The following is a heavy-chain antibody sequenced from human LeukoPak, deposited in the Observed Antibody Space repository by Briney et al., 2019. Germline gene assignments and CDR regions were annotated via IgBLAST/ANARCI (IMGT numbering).Heavy chain of an antibody. CDR1: GFIFDDHA. Sequence: GRSLRLSCAASGFIFDDHAMYWVRQAPGKGLEWVSGISWNSGSIGYADSVKGRFTISRDNAKNSLFLQMNSLRAEDTAVYYCARNSSGYTFWGQGTLVTVSS. CDR2: ISWNSGSI. V-gene: IGHV3-9*01. D-gene: IGHD3-22*01. J-gene: IGHJ4*02. CDR3: ARNSSGYTF.